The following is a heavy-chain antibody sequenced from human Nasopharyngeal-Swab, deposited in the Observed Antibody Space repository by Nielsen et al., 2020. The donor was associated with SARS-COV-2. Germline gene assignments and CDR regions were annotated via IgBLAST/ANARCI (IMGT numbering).Heavy chain of an antibody. CDR3: ARRVVSPEFYFDY. CDR2: IDDSGTT. V-gene: IGHV4-39*01. J-gene: IGHJ4*02. D-gene: IGHD2-2*01. Sequence: RQAPGKGLEWIGNIDDSGTTFYSPSLKTRVTLSVDTSQNQFSLNLISVTAADTAVYYCARRVVSPEFYFDYWGQGALVTASS.